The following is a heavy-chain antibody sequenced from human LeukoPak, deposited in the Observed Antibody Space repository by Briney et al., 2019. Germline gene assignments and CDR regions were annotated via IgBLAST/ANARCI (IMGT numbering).Heavy chain of an antibody. Sequence: GGSLRLSCAASGFIFSRYDMNWVRQAPGKGLEWVSYISGSSNTIYYADSVKGRFTISRDNAKNLLYLQMNSLRDEDTAVYYCAPHRDGSYPFDYWGQGTLVTVSS. J-gene: IGHJ4*02. CDR3: APHRDGSYPFDY. CDR2: ISGSSNTI. CDR1: GFIFSRYD. V-gene: IGHV3-48*02. D-gene: IGHD1-26*01.